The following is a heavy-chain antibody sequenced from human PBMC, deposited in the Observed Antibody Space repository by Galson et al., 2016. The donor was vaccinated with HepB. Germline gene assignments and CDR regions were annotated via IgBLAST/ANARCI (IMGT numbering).Heavy chain of an antibody. CDR2: ISFDGSDT. D-gene: IGHD3-10*01. V-gene: IGHV3-30*03. J-gene: IGHJ4*02. CDR3: VKSKYFGSGSGDY. CDR1: GFIFSSYG. Sequence: SLRLSCAASGFIFSSYGMHWVRQAPGKGLEWVALISFDGSDTYYADSVKGRFTISRDNSKNTLFLQMNSLRAEDTAVYYCVKSKYFGSGSGDYWGQGTLVAVSS.